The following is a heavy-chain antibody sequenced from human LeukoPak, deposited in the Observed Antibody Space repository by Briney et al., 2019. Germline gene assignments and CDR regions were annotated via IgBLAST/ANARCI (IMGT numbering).Heavy chain of an antibody. Sequence: ASVKVSCKASGYTFTSYGISWVRQAPGQGLEWMGIINPSGGSTSYAQKFQGRVTMTRDTSTSTVYMELSSLRSEDTAVYYCAREMGIVGATWAFDIWGQGTMVTVSS. CDR3: AREMGIVGATWAFDI. D-gene: IGHD1-26*01. CDR2: INPSGGST. V-gene: IGHV1-46*01. CDR1: GYTFTSYG. J-gene: IGHJ3*02.